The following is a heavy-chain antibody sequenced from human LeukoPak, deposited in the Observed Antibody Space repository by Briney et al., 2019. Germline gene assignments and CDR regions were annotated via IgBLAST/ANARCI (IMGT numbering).Heavy chain of an antibody. D-gene: IGHD3-10*01. V-gene: IGHV4-38-2*02. CDR3: AGPYYGSGSRDAFDI. J-gene: IGHJ3*02. CDR1: GYSISSGYY. Sequence: PSETLSLTCTVSGYSISSGYYWGWIRQPPGKGLEWIGSIYHSGSTYYNPSLKSRVTISVDTSKNQFSLKLSSVTPADTAVYYCAGPYYGSGSRDAFDIWGQGTMVTVSS. CDR2: IYHSGST.